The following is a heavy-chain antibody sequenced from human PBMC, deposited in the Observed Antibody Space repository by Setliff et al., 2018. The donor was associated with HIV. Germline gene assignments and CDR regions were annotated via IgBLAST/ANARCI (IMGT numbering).Heavy chain of an antibody. CDR1: GFTFSTYS. D-gene: IGHD2-21*02. Sequence: GGSLRLSCAASGFTFSTYSMNWVRQAPGKGLEWVSSISSSSSYMSYADSVKGRFTISRDNARNSLYLQMNSLRAEDTAVYYCARGEEYCGGDCYGWPADAFDIWGQGTMVTVSS. CDR3: ARGEEYCGGDCYGWPADAFDI. J-gene: IGHJ3*02. CDR2: ISSSSSYM. V-gene: IGHV3-21*01.